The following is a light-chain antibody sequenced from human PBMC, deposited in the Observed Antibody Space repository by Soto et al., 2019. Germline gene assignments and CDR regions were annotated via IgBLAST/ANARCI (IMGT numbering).Light chain of an antibody. Sequence: QSVLTQPASVSGSPGQSITISCTGTSSDVGGYNYVSWYQQHPGKAPKFMIYDVSKRPSGVPDRFSGSKSGNTASLTVSGLQAEDEADYYCSSYVGSNNSGVFGGGTKLTVL. CDR3: SSYVGSNNSGV. CDR2: DVS. V-gene: IGLV2-8*01. J-gene: IGLJ2*01. CDR1: SSDVGGYNY.